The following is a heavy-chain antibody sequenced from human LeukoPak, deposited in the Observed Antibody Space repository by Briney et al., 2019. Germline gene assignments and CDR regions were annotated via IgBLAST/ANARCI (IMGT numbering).Heavy chain of an antibody. CDR1: RGTLSSYA. CDR2: IITIFGTA. Sequence: SVRVSCTPSRGTLSSYAISWVRQAPGHGVEWMGGIITIFGTANYTQKFHGRVTITADESTSTAYMELSSLRSEDTAVYYCARPSGCGEFQLENGVQEAFDIWGQGTMVTVSS. D-gene: IGHD3-10*01. V-gene: IGHV1-69*13. CDR3: ARPSGCGEFQLENGVQEAFDI. J-gene: IGHJ3*02.